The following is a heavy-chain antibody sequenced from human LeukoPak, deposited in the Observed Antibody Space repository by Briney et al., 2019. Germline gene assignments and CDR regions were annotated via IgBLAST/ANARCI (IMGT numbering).Heavy chain of an antibody. J-gene: IGHJ6*03. D-gene: IGHD3-22*01. Sequence: SETLSLTCTASGGSISSSSYYWAWIRQPPGKGLEWIGSIYYSGTTYYNPSLKSRVTISVDTSKNQFSLKLSSVTAADTAVYYCASLNYYDSSGYFYMDVWGKGTTVTVSS. CDR3: ASLNYYDSSGYFYMDV. V-gene: IGHV4-39*07. CDR1: GGSISSSSYY. CDR2: IYYSGTT.